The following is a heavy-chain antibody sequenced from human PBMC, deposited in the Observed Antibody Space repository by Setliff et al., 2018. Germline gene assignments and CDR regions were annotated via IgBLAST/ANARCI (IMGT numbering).Heavy chain of an antibody. Sequence: SETLSLTCTVSGGSISSYYWSWIRQPAGKGLEWIGRIYTSGGTNYNPSLKSRVTMTTDTSTSTAYMELRSLIFDDTAIYYCARDLLRSSSWRPDVFDVWGQGTMVTVSS. CDR3: ARDLLRSSSWRPDVFDV. V-gene: IGHV4-4*07. D-gene: IGHD6-13*01. CDR2: IYTSGGT. J-gene: IGHJ3*01. CDR1: GGSISSYY.